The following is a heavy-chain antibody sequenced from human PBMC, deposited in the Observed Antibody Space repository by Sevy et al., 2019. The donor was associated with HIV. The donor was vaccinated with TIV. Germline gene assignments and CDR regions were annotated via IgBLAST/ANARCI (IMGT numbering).Heavy chain of an antibody. Sequence: SETLSLTCTVSGYSIIGDYYWGWIRQPPGKGLEWIVHIYHSGSTYYNPSLDSRVTPSGDTSKNQFSLRLSSVTAADTAIYYCARVKLRGAYYYDFWGQGTLVTVSS. CDR3: ARVKLRGAYYYDF. D-gene: IGHD3-16*01. CDR2: IYHSGST. V-gene: IGHV4-38-2*02. CDR1: GYSIIGDYY. J-gene: IGHJ4*02.